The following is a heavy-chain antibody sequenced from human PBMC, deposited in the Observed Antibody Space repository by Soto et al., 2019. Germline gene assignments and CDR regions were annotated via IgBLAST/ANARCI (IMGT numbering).Heavy chain of an antibody. D-gene: IGHD2-2*01. V-gene: IGHV3-7*01. CDR3: AKGGRGDTRYQFFDV. J-gene: IGHJ4*02. CDR1: GFTFSAKW. CDR2: MKEDGSQM. Sequence: PGGSLRLSCEASGFTFSAKWMAWVRQAPGQGLEWVANMKEDGSQMYYVDSVKGRFTISRDNAKNSLYLQMTSLRADDTAVYYCAKGGRGDTRYQFFDVCGQGTLVTVSS.